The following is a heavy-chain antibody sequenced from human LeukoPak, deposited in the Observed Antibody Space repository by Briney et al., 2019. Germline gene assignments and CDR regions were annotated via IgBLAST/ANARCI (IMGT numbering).Heavy chain of an antibody. V-gene: IGHV4-59*01. CDR1: GGSISTYY. CDR3: ARVDYGDYVVNY. Sequence: SETLSLTCTVSGGSISTYYWSWIRQPPGKGLEWIGYIYHSGTTNYNPSLKSRVTISVDTSKNQFSLKLSSVTAADTAVYYCARVDYGDYVVNYWGQGTLVTVSS. CDR2: IYHSGTT. D-gene: IGHD4-17*01. J-gene: IGHJ4*02.